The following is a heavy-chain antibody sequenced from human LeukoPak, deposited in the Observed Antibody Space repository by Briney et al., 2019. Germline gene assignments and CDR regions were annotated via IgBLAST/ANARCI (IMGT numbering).Heavy chain of an antibody. D-gene: IGHD6-13*01. CDR1: GGSFSGYY. CDR3: ARGSSWPYYYGMDV. CDR2: INHSGST. J-gene: IGHJ6*02. Sequence: SETLSLTCAVYGGSFSGYYWSWIRQPPGKGLEWIREINHSGSTNYNPSLKSRVTISVDTSKNQFSLKLSSVTAADTAVYYCARGSSWPYYYGMDVWGQGTTVTVSS. V-gene: IGHV4-34*01.